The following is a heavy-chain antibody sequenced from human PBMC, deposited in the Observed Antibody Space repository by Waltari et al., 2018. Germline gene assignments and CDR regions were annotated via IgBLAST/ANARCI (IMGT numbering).Heavy chain of an antibody. V-gene: IGHV3-21*01. J-gene: IGHJ6*03. CDR1: GFTFSSYR. CDR2: ISSKSSYI. CDR3: ARDLSYYYYMDV. Sequence: EVQLVESGGGLVKPGGSLRLSCAASGFTFSSYRMNWVRQAPGKGLEWVSSISSKSSYIYYADSVKGRFTISRDNAKNSLYLQMNSLRAEDTAVYYCARDLSYYYYMDVWGKGTTVTVSS.